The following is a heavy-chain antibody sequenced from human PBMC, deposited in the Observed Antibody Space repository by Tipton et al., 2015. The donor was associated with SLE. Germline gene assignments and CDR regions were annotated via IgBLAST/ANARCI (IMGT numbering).Heavy chain of an antibody. D-gene: IGHD4-23*01. CDR1: GGSISSHY. CDR2: IYYSGST. V-gene: IGHV4-59*08. CDR3: ASGLRWYLFDY. Sequence: TLSLTCTVSGGSISSHYWCWIRQPPVKGLEWIGYIYYSGSTNYNPPLKSRVTISVDTSKNQFSLKLSSVTAADTAVYYCASGLRWYLFDYWSQGTLVTVSS. J-gene: IGHJ4*02.